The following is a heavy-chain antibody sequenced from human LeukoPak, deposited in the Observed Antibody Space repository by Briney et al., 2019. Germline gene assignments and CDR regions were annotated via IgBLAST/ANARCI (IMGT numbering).Heavy chain of an antibody. J-gene: IGHJ4*02. CDR1: GDSISRSPYY. V-gene: IGHV4-39*07. CDR2: IYYSGST. Sequence: SETLSLTCTVSGDSISRSPYYWGWIRQPPGKSLEWIGSIYYSGSTYYNPSLKSRVTISVDTSKNQFSLKLTSVTAADSAVYYCARLMNIAAADYWGQGTLVTVSS. D-gene: IGHD2/OR15-2a*01. CDR3: ARLMNIAAADY.